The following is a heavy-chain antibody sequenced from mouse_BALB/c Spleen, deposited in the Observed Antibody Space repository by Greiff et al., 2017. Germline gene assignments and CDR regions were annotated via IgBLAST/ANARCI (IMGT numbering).Heavy chain of an antibody. CDR3: LFTTAYFDY. CDR2: IYPSDSYT. J-gene: IGHJ2*01. CDR1: GYTFTSYW. D-gene: IGHD1-2*01. V-gene: IGHV1-69*02. Sequence: QVQLQQPGAELVRPGASVKLSCKASGYTFTSYWINWVKQRPGQGLEWIGNIYPSDSYTNYNQKFKDKATLTVDKSSSTAYMQLSSPTSEDSAVYYCLFTTAYFDYWGQGTTRTVSS.